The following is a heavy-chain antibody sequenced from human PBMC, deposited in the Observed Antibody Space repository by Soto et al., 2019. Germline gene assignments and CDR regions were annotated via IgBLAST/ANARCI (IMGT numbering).Heavy chain of an antibody. CDR3: ASFWSHYGYRYSMDV. CDR1: GFTFRTYW. CDR2: INSDGSST. Sequence: PGGSLRLSCVASGFTFRTYWMHWVRQAPGKGLVWVSHINSDGSSTSYADSVKGRFTISRDNAKNTLYLQMNSLRAEDTSVYYCASFWSHYGYRYSMDVWGKGTTVTVSS. J-gene: IGHJ6*04. D-gene: IGHD3-3*01. V-gene: IGHV3-74*01.